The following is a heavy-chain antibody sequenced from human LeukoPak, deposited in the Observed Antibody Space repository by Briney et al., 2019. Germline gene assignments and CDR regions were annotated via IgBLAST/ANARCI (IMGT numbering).Heavy chain of an antibody. CDR1: GFTFSSYA. CDR3: ARRPLYGSGYEYFQH. D-gene: IGHD3-10*01. V-gene: IGHV4-34*01. J-gene: IGHJ1*01. Sequence: GSLRLSCAASGFTFSSYAMYWIRQPPGKGLEWIGGINHSGSTNYNPSLKSRVTISVDTSKNQFSLKLSSVTAADTAVYYCARRPLYGSGYEYFQHWGQGTLVTVSS. CDR2: INHSGST.